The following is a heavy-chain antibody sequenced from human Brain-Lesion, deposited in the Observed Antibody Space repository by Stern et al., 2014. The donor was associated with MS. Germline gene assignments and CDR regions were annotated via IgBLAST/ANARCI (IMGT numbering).Heavy chain of an antibody. CDR3: ATLSPGAGGNYYRHFDY. D-gene: IGHD1-26*01. J-gene: IGHJ4*02. CDR2: FDPGTGKT. Sequence: QVQLGQSGAEVKKPGASVKVSCKVSGYTLTELSMHWVRQAPRKGLEWMGGFDPGTGKTICAQKFLGRVPMTEDPSTDTAYMERSSLRSEDTAVYYCATLSPGAGGNYYRHFDYWGQGTLVTVSS. CDR1: GYTLTELS. V-gene: IGHV1-24*01.